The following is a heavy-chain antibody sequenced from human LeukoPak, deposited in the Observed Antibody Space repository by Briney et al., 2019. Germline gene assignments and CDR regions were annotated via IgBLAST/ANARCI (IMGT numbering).Heavy chain of an antibody. D-gene: IGHD6-19*01. V-gene: IGHV4-59*01. CDR1: GGSISTYY. CDR3: ARASGQWLEYTWFDP. Sequence: SETLSLTCTVSGGSISTYYWNWIRQPPGGGLEWIGYMFYTGSTHYNPSLKSRVTISVDTSKNQFSLRLTSVTAADTAVYYCARASGQWLEYTWFDPWGQGTLVTVSS. CDR2: MFYTGST. J-gene: IGHJ5*02.